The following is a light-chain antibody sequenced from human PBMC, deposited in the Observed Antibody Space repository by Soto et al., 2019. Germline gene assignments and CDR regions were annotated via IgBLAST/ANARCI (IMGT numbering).Light chain of an antibody. CDR3: PLYGSSPPYT. CDR2: TAS. J-gene: IGKJ2*01. CDR1: QSVSRSS. V-gene: IGKV3-20*01. Sequence: EIVLTQSPGTLSLSPGERATLSYRASQSVSRSSFAWYQQRPGQPPRLLIFTASSRATGTPDRFSGSGSGTDFTLTISRLEPEDFAVYYGPLYGSSPPYTVGPGTKLEI.